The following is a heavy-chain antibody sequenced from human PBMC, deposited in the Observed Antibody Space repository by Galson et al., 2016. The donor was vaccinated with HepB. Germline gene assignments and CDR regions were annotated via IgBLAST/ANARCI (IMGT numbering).Heavy chain of an antibody. Sequence: TLSLTCTVSGGSISSGGYYWSWIRQHPGKGLEWIGYIYYSGSTYYNPSLKSRVTISVDTSKNQFSLKLSSVTAADTAVYYCARSLYCGSTRCYDAGFSFYMDVWGQGTTVTVSS. CDR1: GGSISSGGYY. D-gene: IGHD2-2*01. CDR3: ARSLYCGSTRCYDAGFSFYMDV. V-gene: IGHV4-31*03. CDR2: IYYSGST. J-gene: IGHJ6*03.